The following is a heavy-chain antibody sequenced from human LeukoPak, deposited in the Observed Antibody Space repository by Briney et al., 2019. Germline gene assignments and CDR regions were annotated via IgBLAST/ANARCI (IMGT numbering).Heavy chain of an antibody. CDR2: ISGSGGST. CDR3: AKGWDYYDSSGYFDY. V-gene: IGHV3-23*01. Sequence: HPGGSLRLSCAASGSTFSSYAMSWVRQAPGKGLEWVSAISGSGGSTYYADSVKGRFTISRDNSKNTLYLQMNSLRAEDTAVYYCAKGWDYYDSSGYFDYWGQGTLVTVSS. J-gene: IGHJ4*02. D-gene: IGHD3-22*01. CDR1: GSTFSSYA.